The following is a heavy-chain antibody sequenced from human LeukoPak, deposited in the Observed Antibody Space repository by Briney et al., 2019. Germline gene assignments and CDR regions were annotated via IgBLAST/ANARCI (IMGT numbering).Heavy chain of an antibody. CDR3: AISSGYYYFDY. J-gene: IGHJ4*02. D-gene: IGHD3-22*01. CDR2: ISHRVSDV. CDR1: GFTFSDYY. V-gene: IGHV3-11*04. Sequence: GGSLRLSCAASGFTFSDYYMSWIRQAPGKGLEWISYISHRVSDVQYADSVKGRFTISRDNSKNTLYLQMNSLRAEDTAVYYCAISSGYYYFDYWGQGTLVTVSS.